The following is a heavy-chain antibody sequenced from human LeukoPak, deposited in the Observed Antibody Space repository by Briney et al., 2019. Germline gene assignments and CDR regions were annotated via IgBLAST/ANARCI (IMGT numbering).Heavy chain of an antibody. J-gene: IGHJ5*02. CDR1: GGSISSSSYY. D-gene: IGHD7-27*01. CDR3: ARHVLTGTNWFDP. Sequence: SETLSLTCIVPGGSISSSSYYWGWIRQPPGKGLEWIGSISYSGSTYYKPSLQSRVITSVDTSKNQFSLKVRSVTAADTAIYYCARHVLTGTNWFDPWGQGTLVTVSS. V-gene: IGHV4-39*01. CDR2: ISYSGST.